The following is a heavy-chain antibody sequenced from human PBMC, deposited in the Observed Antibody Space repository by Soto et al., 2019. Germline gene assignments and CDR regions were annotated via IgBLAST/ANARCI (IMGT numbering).Heavy chain of an antibody. V-gene: IGHV4-34*01. CDR2: INHSGST. D-gene: IGHD6-6*01. Sequence: PSETLSLTCAVYGGSFSGYYWSWIRQPPGKGLEWIGEINHSGSTNYNPSLKSRVTISVDTSKNQFSLKLSSVTAADTAVYYCARAVLISSSSLDYWGQGTLVTVSS. J-gene: IGHJ4*02. CDR3: ARAVLISSSSLDY. CDR1: GGSFSGYY.